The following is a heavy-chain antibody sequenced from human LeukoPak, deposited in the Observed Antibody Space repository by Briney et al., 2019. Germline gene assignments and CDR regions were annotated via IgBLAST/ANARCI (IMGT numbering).Heavy chain of an antibody. CDR1: GFTFSSYW. D-gene: IGHD3-16*02. V-gene: IGHV3-74*01. CDR2: INSDGSST. Sequence: GGSLRLSCAASGFTFSSYWMHWVRQAPGKGLVWVSRINSDGSSTSYADSVKGRFTISRDNAKNTLYLQMNSLRAEDTAVYYCAREGVYDYVWGSYRPYYFDYWGQRTLVTVSS. CDR3: AREGVYDYVWGSYRPYYFDY. J-gene: IGHJ4*02.